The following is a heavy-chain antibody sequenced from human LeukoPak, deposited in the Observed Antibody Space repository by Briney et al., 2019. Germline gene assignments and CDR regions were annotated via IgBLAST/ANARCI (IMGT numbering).Heavy chain of an antibody. J-gene: IGHJ5*02. V-gene: IGHV4-4*07. CDR1: GGSISSYY. CDR3: ARDLSVTTAFDNWLDP. Sequence: SETLSLTCTVSGGSISSYYWSWIRQPAGKGREWIGHIYTTGSTNYNPSLKSRVTISVDKSKNQFSLKLSSVTAADTAVYYCARDLSVTTAFDNWLDPWGQGTLVTVSS. CDR2: IYTTGST. D-gene: IGHD4-17*01.